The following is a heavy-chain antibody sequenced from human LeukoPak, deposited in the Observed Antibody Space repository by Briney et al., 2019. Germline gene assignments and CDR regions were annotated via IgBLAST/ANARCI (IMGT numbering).Heavy chain of an antibody. CDR3: TRQSGTVTPIDY. CDR1: SGSLSGYS. J-gene: IGHJ4*02. Sequence: SETLSLTCAVSSGSLSGYSWGWIRQPPGKGLEWVGEISHSGITNYNASLKSRATISLKKSEIQFSLMLSSATAADTAVYYCTRQSGTVTPIDYWSQGTLVTVSS. CDR2: ISHSGIT. D-gene: IGHD4-17*01. V-gene: IGHV4-34*01.